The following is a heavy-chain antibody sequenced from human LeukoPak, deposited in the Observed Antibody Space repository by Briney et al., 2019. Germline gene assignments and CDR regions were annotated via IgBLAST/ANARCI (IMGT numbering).Heavy chain of an antibody. V-gene: IGHV3-30*04. CDR2: ISYDGSNK. D-gene: IGHD5-18*01. Sequence: GGSLRLSCAASGFTFSSYAMHWVRQAPGKGLEWVAVISYDGSNKYYADSVKGRFTISRDNSKNTLYLQMNSLRAEDTAVYYCARADTAMARGYFDYWGQGTLVTVSS. J-gene: IGHJ4*02. CDR1: GFTFSSYA. CDR3: ARADTAMARGYFDY.